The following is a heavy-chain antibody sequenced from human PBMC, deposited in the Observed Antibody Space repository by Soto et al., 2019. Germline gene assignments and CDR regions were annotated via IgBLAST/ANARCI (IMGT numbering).Heavy chain of an antibody. CDR2: IYWDDDK. J-gene: IGHJ4*02. CDR1: GFSFSTSAVG. V-gene: IGHV2-5*02. D-gene: IGHD6-13*01. Sequence: QITLKESDPTLVKPTQTLTLTCTFSGFSFSTSAVGVGWIRQPPGKALEWLALIYWDDDKRYSPSLKSRLTITKDTSRNQVVVTMTNMDPVDTATYYCAHVYWAASGTRYYFDYWGQGTLVTVSS. CDR3: AHVYWAASGTRYYFDY.